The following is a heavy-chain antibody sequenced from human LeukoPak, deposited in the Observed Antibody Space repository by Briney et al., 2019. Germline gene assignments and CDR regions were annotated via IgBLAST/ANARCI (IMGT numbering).Heavy chain of an antibody. CDR1: GGSISSSSYY. J-gene: IGHJ3*02. CDR2: IYYSGST. Sequence: SETLSLTCTVSGGSISSSSYYWGWIRQPPGKGREWIGSIYYSGSTYYNPSLKSRVTISVDTSKNQFSLKLSSVTAADTAVYYCARPMGYCSSTSCHPHAFDIWGQGTMVTVSS. CDR3: ARPMGYCSSTSCHPHAFDI. V-gene: IGHV4-39*01. D-gene: IGHD2-2*01.